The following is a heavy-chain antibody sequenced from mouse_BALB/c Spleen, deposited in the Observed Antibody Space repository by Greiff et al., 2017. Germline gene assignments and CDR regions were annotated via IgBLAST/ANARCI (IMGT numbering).Heavy chain of an antibody. CDR3: ARNRNYFDY. CDR1: GYSITSDYA. J-gene: IGHJ2*01. V-gene: IGHV3-2*02. CDR2: ISYSGST. Sequence: VQLQQSGPGLVKPSQSLSLTCTVTGYSITSDYAWNWIRQFPGNKLEWMGYISYSGSTSYNPSLKSRISITRDTSKNQFFLQLNSVTTEDTATYYCARNRNYFDYWGQGTTLTVSS.